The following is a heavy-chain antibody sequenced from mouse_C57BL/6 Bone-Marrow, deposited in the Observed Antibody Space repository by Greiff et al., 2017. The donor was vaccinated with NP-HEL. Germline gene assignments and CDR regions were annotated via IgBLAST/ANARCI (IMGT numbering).Heavy chain of an antibody. CDR3: ARRGGDSNYYFDY. V-gene: IGHV8-12*01. CDR2: IYWDDDK. D-gene: IGHD2-5*01. Sequence: QVTLKESGPGILQSSQTLSLTRSFSGFSLSTSGMGVSWIRQPSGKGLEWLAHIYWDDDKRYNPSLKSRLTISKDTSRNQVFLKITSVDTADTATYYCARRGGDSNYYFDYWGQGTTLTVSS. CDR1: GFSLSTSGMG. J-gene: IGHJ2*01.